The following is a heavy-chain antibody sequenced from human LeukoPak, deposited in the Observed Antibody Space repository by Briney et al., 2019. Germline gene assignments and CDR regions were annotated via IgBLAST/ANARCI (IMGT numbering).Heavy chain of an antibody. J-gene: IGHJ4*02. CDR1: GFTLSSYA. D-gene: IGHD1-14*01. CDR2: ISNDGSNK. CDR3: ARVSGYFDY. Sequence: GGSLRLSCAASGFTLSSYAMHWVRQAPGKGLEWVAVISNDGSNKYYADSVKGRFTISRDNSKNTLYLQMNSLRAEDTAVYYCARVSGYFDYWGQGTLVTVSS. V-gene: IGHV3-30-3*01.